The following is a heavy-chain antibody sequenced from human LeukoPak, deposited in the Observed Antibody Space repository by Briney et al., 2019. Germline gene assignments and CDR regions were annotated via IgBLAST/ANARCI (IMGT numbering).Heavy chain of an antibody. CDR1: GFTLSSYA. V-gene: IGHV3-7*01. J-gene: IGHJ4*02. CDR2: IKQDGSER. D-gene: IGHD1-26*01. CDR3: SRDKGSYPSFDY. Sequence: GGSLRLSCAASGFTLSSYAMSWLRQAPGKGLEWVANIKQDGSERYYVDSVKGRFTISRDNAKKSLYLQMNSLRAEDTAVYYCSRDKGSYPSFDYWGQGTLVTVSS.